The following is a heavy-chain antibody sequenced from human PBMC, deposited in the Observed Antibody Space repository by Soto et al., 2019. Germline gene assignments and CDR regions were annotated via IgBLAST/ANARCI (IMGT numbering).Heavy chain of an antibody. Sequence: PGGSLRLSCAASGFTFSAYAMSRVRQDPGKGLEWVSAIGSSGGRTCQVDSVKGRFTTSRDNSNNTLYLQMNSLRPEERAVYYCAKDWDTALGYWGKRTLVTVSS. D-gene: IGHD5-18*01. CDR1: GFTFSAYA. CDR2: IGSSGGRT. CDR3: AKDWDTALGY. V-gene: IGHV3-23*01. J-gene: IGHJ4*02.